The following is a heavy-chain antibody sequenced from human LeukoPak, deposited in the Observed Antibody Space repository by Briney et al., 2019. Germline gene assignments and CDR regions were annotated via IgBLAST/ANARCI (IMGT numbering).Heavy chain of an antibody. CDR1: GFTFSSYS. V-gene: IGHV3-48*04. CDR3: ARDFIATAWFDP. J-gene: IGHJ5*02. CDR2: ISSSGSTI. D-gene: IGHD3-22*01. Sequence: GGSLRLSCAASGFTFSSYSMNWVRQAPGKGLEWVSYISSSGSTIYYADSVKGRFTISRDNAKNSLYLQMNSLRAEDTAVYYCARDFIATAWFDPWGQGTLVTVSS.